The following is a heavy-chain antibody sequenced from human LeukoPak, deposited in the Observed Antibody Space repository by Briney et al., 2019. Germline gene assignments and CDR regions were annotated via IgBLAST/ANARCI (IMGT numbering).Heavy chain of an antibody. CDR3: ARFCRVAALVLYYYYYMDV. J-gene: IGHJ6*03. D-gene: IGHD6-13*01. CDR2: ISAYNGNT. CDR1: GYTFTSYG. Sequence: ASVKVSCKASGYTFTSYGISWVRQAPGQGPEWMGWISAYNGNTNYAQKLQGRVTMTTDTSTSTAYMELRSLRSDDTAVYYCARFCRVAALVLYYYYYMDVWGKGTTVTVSS. V-gene: IGHV1-18*01.